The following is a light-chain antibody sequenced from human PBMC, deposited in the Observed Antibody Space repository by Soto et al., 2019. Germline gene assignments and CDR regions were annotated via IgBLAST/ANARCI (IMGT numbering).Light chain of an antibody. J-gene: IGLJ2*01. V-gene: IGLV2-14*01. CDR3: CSYAGSSTLVV. CDR1: SSDVGNHNY. CDR2: AVS. Sequence: QSALTQPASVSGSPGQSITISCTGTSSDVGNHNYVSWYQHPPGKAPKLMIYAVSNRPSGVSSRFSGSKSGNTASLTISGLQAEDEADYYCCSYAGSSTLVVFGGGTKLTVL.